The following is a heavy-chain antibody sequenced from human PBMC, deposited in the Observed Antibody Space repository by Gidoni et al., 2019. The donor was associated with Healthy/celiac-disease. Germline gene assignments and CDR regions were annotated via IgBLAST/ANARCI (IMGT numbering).Heavy chain of an antibody. D-gene: IGHD3-10*02. Sequence: QVQLVESGGGVVQPGRSLRLSCAASGFTFSSYGMHWVRQAPAKGLEWVAVIWYDGSNKYYADSVKGRFTISRDNSKNTLYLQMNSLRAEDTAVYYCAREGVFRAIYTYFDYWGQGTLVTVSS. CDR2: IWYDGSNK. V-gene: IGHV3-33*01. CDR1: GFTFSSYG. J-gene: IGHJ4*02. CDR3: AREGVFRAIYTYFDY.